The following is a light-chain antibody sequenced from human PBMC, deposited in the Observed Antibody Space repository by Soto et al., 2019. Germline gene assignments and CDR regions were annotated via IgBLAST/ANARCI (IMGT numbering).Light chain of an antibody. CDR1: SSDVGGYNY. V-gene: IGLV2-14*01. Sequence: QSALTQPASVSGSPGQSITISCTGTSSDVGGYNYVSWYQQHPGKVPKLMIYDVSDRPSGVSNRFSGSKSGNTASLTISGRQAEDEADDYCSSYTRTNTVIFGGGTKLTVL. CDR3: SSYTRTNTVI. J-gene: IGLJ2*01. CDR2: DVS.